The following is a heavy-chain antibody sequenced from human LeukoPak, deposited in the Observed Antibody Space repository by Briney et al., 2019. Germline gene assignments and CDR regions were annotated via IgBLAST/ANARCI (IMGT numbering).Heavy chain of an antibody. Sequence: SETLSLTCTVSGGSIRNYYWSWIRQPPGKGLEWIGYIYYSGSANYNPSLKSRVTILVDTSKNQVSLKLSSVTAADTAVYYCASVEWELPSPGVWGQGTLVTVSS. CDR3: ASVEWELPSPGV. V-gene: IGHV4-59*01. CDR1: GGSIRNYY. D-gene: IGHD1-26*01. CDR2: IYYSGSA. J-gene: IGHJ4*02.